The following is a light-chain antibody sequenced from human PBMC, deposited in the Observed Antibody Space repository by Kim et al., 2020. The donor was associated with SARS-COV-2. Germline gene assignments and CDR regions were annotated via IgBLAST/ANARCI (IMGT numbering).Light chain of an antibody. Sequence: SASVGDRVTITCRASQTIRRWLAWYQQKPGTAPKLLIYEASSLASGVPPRFSGNGAETEFTLSISSLQPDDFATYHCQQYYSYPLTFGGGTKLEI. CDR3: QQYYSYPLT. V-gene: IGKV1-5*03. CDR1: QTIRRW. CDR2: EAS. J-gene: IGKJ4*01.